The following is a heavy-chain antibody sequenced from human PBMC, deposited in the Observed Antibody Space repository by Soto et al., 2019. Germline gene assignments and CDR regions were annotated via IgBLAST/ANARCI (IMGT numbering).Heavy chain of an antibody. D-gene: IGHD3-22*01. CDR1: GDSVSSNSVT. Sequence: SQTLSLTCVISGDSVSSNSVTWSWIRQSPSRGLEWLGRTYYRSKWYNNYAVSVKSRITINPDTSKNQFSLQLNSVTPEDTAVYYCARGIYDTSVGAAFDVWGQGTKVTVSS. J-gene: IGHJ3*01. V-gene: IGHV6-1*01. CDR2: TYYRSKWYN. CDR3: ARGIYDTSVGAAFDV.